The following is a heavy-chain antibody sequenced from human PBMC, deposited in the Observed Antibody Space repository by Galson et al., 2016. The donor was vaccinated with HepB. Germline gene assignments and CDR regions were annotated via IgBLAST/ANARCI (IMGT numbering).Heavy chain of an antibody. D-gene: IGHD2-15*01. CDR1: GGSFSGYY. CDR3: ARGRGRTYYFDY. V-gene: IGHV4-34*01. Sequence: ETMSLTCAVYGGSFSGYYWSWIRQPPGKGLEWIGEINHSGSTNYNPSLKSPVTISVDTSKNQFSLKLSSVTAADTAVYYCARGRGRTYYFDYWGQGTLVTVSS. J-gene: IGHJ4*02. CDR2: INHSGST.